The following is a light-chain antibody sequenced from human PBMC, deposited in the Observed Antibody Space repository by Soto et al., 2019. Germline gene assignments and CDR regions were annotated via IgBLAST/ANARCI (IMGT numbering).Light chain of an antibody. J-gene: IGKJ1*01. V-gene: IGKV1-6*01. CDR2: GAS. CDR1: QDIGHH. Sequence: AIQMTQSPSSLSASVGDRVTITCRASQDIGHHLGWYQHKPGKAPKLLIYGASTVQSGVPSRFAGSGSGTDFTLTISGLQPEDYASYFCLQDRTHFWAFGQGTNVEVK. CDR3: LQDRTHFWA.